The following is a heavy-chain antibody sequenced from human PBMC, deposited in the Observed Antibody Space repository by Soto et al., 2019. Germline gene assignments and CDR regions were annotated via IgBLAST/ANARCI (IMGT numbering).Heavy chain of an antibody. Sequence: EVQLLDSGGGLIQHGGSLRLSCAASGFTVSTYSMSWVRQVPGKGLERVSDISDSGGYTYHADSVKGRFTISRDNSKNTLFLQMDSLRAEDTAVYYCVRGFAVGATVSHCFDYWGQGTLVTVSS. D-gene: IGHD3-16*01. CDR2: ISDSGGYT. CDR3: VRGFAVGATVSHCFDY. V-gene: IGHV3-23*01. CDR1: GFTVSTYS. J-gene: IGHJ4*02.